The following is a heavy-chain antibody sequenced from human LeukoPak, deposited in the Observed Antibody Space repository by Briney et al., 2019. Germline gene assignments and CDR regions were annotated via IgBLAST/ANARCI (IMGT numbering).Heavy chain of an antibody. CDR3: ARGWIQLWQAFDI. CDR1: GFTFSTYY. J-gene: IGHJ3*02. Sequence: PGGSLRLSCAASGFTFSTYYMHWVRQAPGKGLEWVSSISDSGGITNHADSVKGRFTISRDNSKNTLYLQMNSLRAEDTAVYYCARGWIQLWQAFDIWGQGTMVTVSS. D-gene: IGHD5-18*01. V-gene: IGHV3-23*01. CDR2: ISDSGGIT.